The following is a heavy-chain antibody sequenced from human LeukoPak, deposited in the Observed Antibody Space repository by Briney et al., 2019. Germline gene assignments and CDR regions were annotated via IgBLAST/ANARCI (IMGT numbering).Heavy chain of an antibody. V-gene: IGHV3-30-3*01. CDR3: ARDNYSSSWYKGKFVY. CDR2: ISYDGSNK. Sequence: PGGSLRLSCAASGFTFINYAMHWVRQAPGKGLEWVALISYDGSNKYYADSVKGRFTISRDNSKNTLSLQMNSLRTEDTAVYFCARDNYSSSWYKGKFVYWGQGTLVTVSS. D-gene: IGHD6-13*01. J-gene: IGHJ4*02. CDR1: GFTFINYA.